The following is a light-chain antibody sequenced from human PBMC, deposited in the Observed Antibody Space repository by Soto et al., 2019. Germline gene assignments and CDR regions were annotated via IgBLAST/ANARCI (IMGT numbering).Light chain of an antibody. V-gene: IGLV1-51*01. CDR1: SSNIGNNY. CDR3: ATWDGSLSAEV. J-gene: IGLJ2*01. Sequence: QSVLTQPPSVSAAPGQKVTISCSGGSSNIGNNYVSWYQQLPGTAPKLLIYDNNKRPSGIPDRFSGSKSGTSGTLDITGLQTGDEADYYCATWDGSLSAEVFGAGTKLTVL. CDR2: DNN.